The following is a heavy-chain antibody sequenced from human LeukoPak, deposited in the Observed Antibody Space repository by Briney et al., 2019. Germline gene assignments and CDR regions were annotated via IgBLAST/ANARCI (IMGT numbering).Heavy chain of an antibody. CDR1: GFTFSNYW. CDR3: ASASSHRIAAGGDS. Sequence: GGSQRLSCAASGFTFSNYWMHWLRQAPGKGLVWVSRINGDGSSRNYADSVKGRFTISRDNAKNTLYLQMNSLRAEDTAVYYCASASSHRIAAGGDSWGQGTLVTVSS. D-gene: IGHD6-13*01. J-gene: IGHJ4*02. CDR2: INGDGSSR. V-gene: IGHV3-74*01.